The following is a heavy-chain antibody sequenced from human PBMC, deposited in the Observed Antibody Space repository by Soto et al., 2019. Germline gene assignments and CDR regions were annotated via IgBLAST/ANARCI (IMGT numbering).Heavy chain of an antibody. CDR3: ARAADSSGPVALGY. V-gene: IGHV4-30-2*01. CDR1: GGSISSGGSS. D-gene: IGHD6-19*01. Sequence: QLQLQESGSGLVKPSQTLSLTCAVSGGSISSGGSSWSWIRQPPGKGLEWIGYIYHSGSTYYNPSLKSRVTTSVDRSKNQFSLKLSSVTAADTAVYYCARAADSSGPVALGYWGQGTLVTVSS. CDR2: IYHSGST. J-gene: IGHJ4*02.